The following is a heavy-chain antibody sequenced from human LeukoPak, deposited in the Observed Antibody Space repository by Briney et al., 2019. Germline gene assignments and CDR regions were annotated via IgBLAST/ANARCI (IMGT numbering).Heavy chain of an antibody. D-gene: IGHD3-9*01. CDR2: IKQGGSEK. J-gene: IGHJ4*02. V-gene: IGHV3-7*03. Sequence: PGGSLRLSCAASGFTFSSYWMSWVRQAPGKGLEWVANIKQGGSEKYYVDSVKGRFTISRDNAKNSLYLQMNSLRAEDTAVYYCARDRSPNYDILTGYYSSFDYWGQGTLVTVSS. CDR3: ARDRSPNYDILTGYYSSFDY. CDR1: GFTFSSYW.